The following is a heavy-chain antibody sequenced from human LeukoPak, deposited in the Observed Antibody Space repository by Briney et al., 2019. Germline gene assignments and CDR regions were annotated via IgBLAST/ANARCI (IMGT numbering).Heavy chain of an antibody. CDR3: ARRPTPVLRFLEWLSPFDAFDI. CDR2: INHSGST. CDR1: GGSFSGYY. D-gene: IGHD3-3*01. J-gene: IGHJ3*02. V-gene: IGHV4-34*01. Sequence: SETLSLTCAVYGGSFSGYYWSWIRQPPGKGLEWIEEINHSGSTNYNPSLKSRVTISVDTSKNQFSLKLSSVTAADTAVYYCARRPTPVLRFLEWLSPFDAFDIWGQGTMVTVSS.